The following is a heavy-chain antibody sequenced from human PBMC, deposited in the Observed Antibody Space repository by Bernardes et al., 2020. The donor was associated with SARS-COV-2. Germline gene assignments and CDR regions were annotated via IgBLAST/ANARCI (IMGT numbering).Heavy chain of an antibody. D-gene: IGHD3-22*01. Sequence: GALRFSCAASGFTFSSYAMSWVRQAPGTGLEWVSAISGSGGNTYYADSVKGRFTISRDNSKNTLYLQMNSLRAEDTAVYYCAKGGRFYYELYGYGMDVWGQGTTVTVSS. CDR2: ISGSGGNT. J-gene: IGHJ6*02. CDR3: AKGGRFYYELYGYGMDV. CDR1: GFTFSSYA. V-gene: IGHV3-23*01.